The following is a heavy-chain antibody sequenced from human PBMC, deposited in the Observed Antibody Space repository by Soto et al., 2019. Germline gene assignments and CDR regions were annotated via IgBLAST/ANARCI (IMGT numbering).Heavy chain of an antibody. CDR3: MRLKDVSGWLRKIYYFDF. Sequence: ASVKVSCKASGYMFSIDGFSWVRQAPGQGLEWMGWISAHNGNTKYAQKFQGRVTMTRDTSTKTAYMELRGLISDDTAVFYCMRLKDVSGWLRKIYYFDFWGQGTLVTVSS. D-gene: IGHD5-12*01. V-gene: IGHV1-18*04. CDR1: GYMFSIDG. J-gene: IGHJ4*02. CDR2: ISAHNGNT.